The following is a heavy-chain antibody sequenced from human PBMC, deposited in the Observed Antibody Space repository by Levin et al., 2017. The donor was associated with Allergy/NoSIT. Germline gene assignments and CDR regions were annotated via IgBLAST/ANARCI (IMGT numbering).Heavy chain of an antibody. J-gene: IGHJ4*02. Sequence: PGGSLRLSCAASGFTFSNYAMHWVRQAPGKGLELVSAISSNGNNKSYADSVKGRFTISRDNSTNTLYLQMGSLRAEDMAVYYCARARRYSYGNQTDFWGQGTLVTVSS. CDR1: GFTFSNYA. CDR2: ISSNGNNK. D-gene: IGHD5-18*01. V-gene: IGHV3-64*02. CDR3: ARARRYSYGNQTDF.